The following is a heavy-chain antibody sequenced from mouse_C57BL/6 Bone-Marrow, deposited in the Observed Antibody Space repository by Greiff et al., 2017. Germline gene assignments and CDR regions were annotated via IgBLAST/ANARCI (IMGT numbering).Heavy chain of an antibody. CDR3: ARDPLGDDY. CDR2: IDPSDSYT. D-gene: IGHD4-1*01. CDR1: GYTFTSYW. Sequence: QVQLQQSGAELVKPGASVKLSCKASGYTFTSYWMQRVKQRPGQGLEWIGEIDPSDSYTNYNQKFKGKATLTVDTSSSTAYMQLSSLTSEDSAVYYCARDPLGDDYWGKGTTLTVSS. J-gene: IGHJ2*01. V-gene: IGHV1-50*01.